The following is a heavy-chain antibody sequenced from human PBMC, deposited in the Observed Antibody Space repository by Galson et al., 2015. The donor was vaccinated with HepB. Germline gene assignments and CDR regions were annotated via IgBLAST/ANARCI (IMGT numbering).Heavy chain of an antibody. CDR2: ISYDGSNK. CDR3: ARDGEAKVVGIVVVPAAMPLYYFDY. CDR1: GFTFSSYA. V-gene: IGHV3-30*04. J-gene: IGHJ4*02. Sequence: SLRLSCAASGFTFSSYAMHWVRQAPGKGLEWVAVISYDGSNKYYADSVKGRFTISRDNSKNTLYLQMNSLRAEDTAVYYCARDGEAKVVGIVVVPAAMPLYYFDYWGQGTLGTVSS. D-gene: IGHD2-2*03.